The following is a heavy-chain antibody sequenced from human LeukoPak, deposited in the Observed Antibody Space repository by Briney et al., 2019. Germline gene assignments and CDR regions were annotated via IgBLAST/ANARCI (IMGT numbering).Heavy chain of an antibody. Sequence: GRSLRLSCAASGFTFSSYAMSWGRQAPGKGLGWFSAINSGGSTYYADSVKGRFTVSRNNPKNTLYLQMISLRAEDTAVYYCAKFSEGGGWYSDYWGQGTLVTVSS. CDR1: GFTFSSYA. CDR3: AKFSEGGGWYSDY. D-gene: IGHD6-19*01. CDR2: INSGGST. V-gene: IGHV3-23*01. J-gene: IGHJ4*02.